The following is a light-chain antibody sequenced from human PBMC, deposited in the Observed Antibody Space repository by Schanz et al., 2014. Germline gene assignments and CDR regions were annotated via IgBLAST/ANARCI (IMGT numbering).Light chain of an antibody. J-gene: IGLJ3*02. CDR1: SSDVGGYNY. CDR3: CSYAGSYTWV. V-gene: IGLV2-14*01. CDR2: DVF. Sequence: QSALTQPASVSGSPGQSITISCTGTSSDVGGYNYVSWYQQHPGKAPKLMIYDVFNRPSGVSHRFTGSKSDNTATLTISGLQAEDEADYYCCSYAGSYTWVFGGGTKLTVL.